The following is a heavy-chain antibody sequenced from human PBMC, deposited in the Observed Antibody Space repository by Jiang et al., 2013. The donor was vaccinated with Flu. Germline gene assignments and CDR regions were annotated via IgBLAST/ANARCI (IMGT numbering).Heavy chain of an antibody. CDR3: ARGNYYNAMDV. CDR1: YG. J-gene: IGHJ6*02. V-gene: IGHV1-18*01. CDR2: ISAYNGNT. Sequence: YGIFWVRQAPGQGLEWMGWISAYNGNTNYAQKVQGRVTMTTDTSTTTAYMELRSLRSDDTAVYYCARGNYYNAMDVWGQGTTVTVSS.